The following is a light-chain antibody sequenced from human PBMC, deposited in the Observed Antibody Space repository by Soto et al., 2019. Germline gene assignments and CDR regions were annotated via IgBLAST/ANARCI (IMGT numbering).Light chain of an antibody. Sequence: EIVMTQSPATLSVSPGERATLSCRASQSVSSNLAWYQQTPGQAPRLLIYGASTRATGIPARFSGSGSGTEFTLTISSLQSEDLAVYYCQQDNNWPPWTFGQGTKVEIK. V-gene: IGKV3-15*01. CDR3: QQDNNWPPWT. J-gene: IGKJ1*01. CDR1: QSVSSN. CDR2: GAS.